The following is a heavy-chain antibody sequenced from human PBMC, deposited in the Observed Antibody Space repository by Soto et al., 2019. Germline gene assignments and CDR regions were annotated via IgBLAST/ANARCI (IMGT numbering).Heavy chain of an antibody. CDR2: IWYDGSHK. J-gene: IGHJ6*02. Sequence: QVQLVESGGGVVQPGRSLRLSCAASGFTFSTYGMHWVRQAPGKGLEWVAVIWYDGSHKYYADCVKGRFTISRDNSKNTLFLQMNSLRAEDTAVYYCARVYSLAGIDVWGQGTTVTVSS. CDR3: ARVYSLAGIDV. D-gene: IGHD2-8*01. CDR1: GFTFSTYG. V-gene: IGHV3-33*01.